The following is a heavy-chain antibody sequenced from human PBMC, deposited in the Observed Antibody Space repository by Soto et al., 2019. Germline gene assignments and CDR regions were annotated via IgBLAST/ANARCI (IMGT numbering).Heavy chain of an antibody. V-gene: IGHV1-69*13. Sequence: ASVKVSCKASGGTFSSYAISWVRQAPGQGLEWMGGIIPIFGTANYAQKFQGRVTITADESTSTAYMELSSLRSEDTAVYYCARAALAYYYDGSGYGAFDIWGQGTMVTVSS. CDR1: GGTFSSYA. J-gene: IGHJ3*02. CDR3: ARAALAYYYDGSGYGAFDI. D-gene: IGHD3-22*01. CDR2: IIPIFGTA.